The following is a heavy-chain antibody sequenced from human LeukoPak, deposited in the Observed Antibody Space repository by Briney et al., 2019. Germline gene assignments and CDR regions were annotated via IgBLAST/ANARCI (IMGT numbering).Heavy chain of an antibody. CDR3: ARGGSYLGHCDY. CDR2: IYDSGST. D-gene: IGHD1-26*01. J-gene: IGHJ4*02. V-gene: IGHV4-61*01. Sequence: PSETLSLTCTVSGGSISSSNYYWSWIRQPPGKGLEWIGYIYDSGSTNYNPSLKSRVTISVDTSKNKFSLKLSSVTAADTAVYYCARGGSYLGHCDYWGQGSLVTVSS. CDR1: GGSISSSNYY.